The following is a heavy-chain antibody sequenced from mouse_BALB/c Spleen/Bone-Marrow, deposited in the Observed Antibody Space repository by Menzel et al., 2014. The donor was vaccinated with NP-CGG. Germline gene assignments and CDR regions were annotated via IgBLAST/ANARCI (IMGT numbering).Heavy chain of an antibody. Sequence: EVQLVESGGGLVQPGGSLRLSCEASGFTSIDYYMTWVRQPPGKALEWLGFTRNRANGYTTEYSASVKGRFTISRDISQSIFYLQMNTLRAEDSATYYCARETGYAYGNFAMDYWGQGTSVTVSS. CDR1: GFTSIDYY. V-gene: IGHV7-3*02. CDR2: TRNRANGYTT. D-gene: IGHD2-1*01. CDR3: ARETGYAYGNFAMDY. J-gene: IGHJ4*01.